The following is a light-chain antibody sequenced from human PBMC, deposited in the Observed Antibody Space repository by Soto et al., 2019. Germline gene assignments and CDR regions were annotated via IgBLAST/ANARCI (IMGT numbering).Light chain of an antibody. CDR2: LNSDGSH. CDR3: QTWGTGIRVV. Sequence: QLVLTQSPSASASLGASVKLTCTLSSGHSSYAIAWHQQQPEKGPRYLMKLNSDGSHSKGDGIPDRFSGSSSGAERYLTISSLQSEDEADYYCQTWGTGIRVVFGGGTQLTVL. J-gene: IGLJ2*01. CDR1: SGHSSYA. V-gene: IGLV4-69*01.